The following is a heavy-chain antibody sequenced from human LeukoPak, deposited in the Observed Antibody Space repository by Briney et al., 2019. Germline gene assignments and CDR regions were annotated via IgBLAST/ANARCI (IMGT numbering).Heavy chain of an antibody. CDR3: AKDISGRYFDYYFDY. V-gene: IGHV3-20*04. J-gene: IGHJ4*02. CDR1: GFTFDDYG. CDR2: INWNGGST. D-gene: IGHD3-9*01. Sequence: GGSLRLSCAASGFTFDDYGMSWVRQAPGKGLEWVSGINWNGGSTGYADSVKGRFTISRDNAKNSLYLQMNSLRAEDTALYYCAKDISGRYFDYYFDYWGQGTLVTVSS.